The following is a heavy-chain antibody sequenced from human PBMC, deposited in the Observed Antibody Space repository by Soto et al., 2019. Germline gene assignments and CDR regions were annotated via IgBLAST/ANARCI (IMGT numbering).Heavy chain of an antibody. Sequence: QITLKESGPTLVKPTQTLTVTCTFSGFSLSTSGGGVGWIRQPPGKALEWLALLYWNDDERYSPSLKDRITITKDTSKNQVVLTMTNMDPVDTASYYCARLISYAYGSVSFYFDYWGQGSLVTVSS. CDR3: ARLISYAYGSVSFYFDY. J-gene: IGHJ4*02. V-gene: IGHV2-5*01. D-gene: IGHD3-10*01. CDR1: GFSLSTSGGG. CDR2: LYWNDDE.